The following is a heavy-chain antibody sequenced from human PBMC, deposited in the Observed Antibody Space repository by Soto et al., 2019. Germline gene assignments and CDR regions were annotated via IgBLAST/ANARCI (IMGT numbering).Heavy chain of an antibody. CDR1: GFTFSSYA. CDR2: ISGSGGST. J-gene: IGHJ4*02. D-gene: IGHD3-10*01. CDR3: EKGGLWFGEFDY. Sequence: EVQLLESGGGLVQPGGSLRLSCAASGFTFSSYAMSWVRQAPGKGLEWVSAISGSGGSTYYADSVKGRFTISRDNSKHTLYLQLNSLRAEDTAVYYCEKGGLWFGEFDYWGQGTLVTVSS. V-gene: IGHV3-23*01.